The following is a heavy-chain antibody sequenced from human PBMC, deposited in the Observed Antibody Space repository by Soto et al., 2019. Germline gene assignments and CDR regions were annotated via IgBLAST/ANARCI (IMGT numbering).Heavy chain of an antibody. CDR2: IYYSGST. CDR1: GGSISSGGYY. CDR3: ARDQAASLDYYYGMDV. J-gene: IGHJ6*02. D-gene: IGHD2-15*01. Sequence: PLSLTCTVSGGSISSGGYYWSWIRQHPGKGLEWIGYIYYSGSTYYNPSLKSRVTISVDTSKNQFSLKLSSVTAADTAVYYCARDQAASLDYYYGMDVWGQGTTVTVAS. V-gene: IGHV4-31*03.